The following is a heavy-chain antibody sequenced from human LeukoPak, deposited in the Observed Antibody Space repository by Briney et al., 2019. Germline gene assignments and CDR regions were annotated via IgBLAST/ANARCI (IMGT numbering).Heavy chain of an antibody. CDR2: INPNSGGT. CDR1: GYTFTSYS. J-gene: IGHJ6*03. D-gene: IGHD1-26*01. Sequence: ASVKVSCKASGYTFTSYSITWVRQAPGQGLEWMGWINPNSGGTNYAQKFQGRVTMTRDTSISTAYMELSRLRSDDTAVYYCARGSKRAEAATPYYYYYYMDVWGKGTTVTVSS. V-gene: IGHV1-2*02. CDR3: ARGSKRAEAATPYYYYYYMDV.